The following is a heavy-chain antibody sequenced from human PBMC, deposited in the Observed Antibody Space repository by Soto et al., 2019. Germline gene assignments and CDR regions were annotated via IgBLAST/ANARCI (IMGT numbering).Heavy chain of an antibody. CDR2: VYYSGST. CDR3: ARSEGFGWLDY. D-gene: IGHD5-18*01. CDR1: GASISSYY. V-gene: IGHV4-59*12. J-gene: IGHJ4*02. Sequence: PSETLSLTCSVSGASISSYYWSWIRQPPGKRLEWIGYVYYSGSTDYSPSLKSRVTMSADTSKNQFSLRLSSVTAADTAVYYCARSEGFGWLDYWGQGFLVTVS.